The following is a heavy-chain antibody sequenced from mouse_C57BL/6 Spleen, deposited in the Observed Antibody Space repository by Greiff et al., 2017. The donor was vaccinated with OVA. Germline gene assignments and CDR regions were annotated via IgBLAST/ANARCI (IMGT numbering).Heavy chain of an antibody. D-gene: IGHD1-1*01. CDR1: GYTFTSYW. CDR2: IHPNSGST. J-gene: IGHJ4*01. V-gene: IGHV1-64*01. Sequence: QVQLQQPGAELVKPGASVKLSCKASGYTFTSYWMHWVKQRPGQGLEWIGMIHPNSGSTNYNEKFKSKATLTVDKSSSTAYMQLSSLTSEDSAGDYCARRSYVGAMDYWGQGTSVTVSS. CDR3: ARRSYVGAMDY.